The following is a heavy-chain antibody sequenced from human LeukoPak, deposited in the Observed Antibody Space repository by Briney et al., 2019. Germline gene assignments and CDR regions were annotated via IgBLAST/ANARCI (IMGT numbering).Heavy chain of an antibody. CDR2: IYYSGST. Sequence: SETLSLTCTVSGGSISSSSYYWGWIRQPPGKGLEWIGSIYYSGSTYYNPSLKSRVTISVDTSKNQFSLKLSSVTAADTAVYYCARDPYGDYVFDPWGQGTLVTVSS. V-gene: IGHV4-39*02. J-gene: IGHJ5*02. CDR1: GGSISSSSYY. D-gene: IGHD4-17*01. CDR3: ARDPYGDYVFDP.